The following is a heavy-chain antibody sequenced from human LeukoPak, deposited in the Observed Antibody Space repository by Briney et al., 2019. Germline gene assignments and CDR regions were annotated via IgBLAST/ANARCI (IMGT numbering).Heavy chain of an antibody. Sequence: GGSLRLSCAASGFTFSSYEMNWVRQAPGKGLEWVSYISSSGSTIYYADSVKGRFTISRDNAKNSLYLQMNSLRAEDTAVYYCARERDCSSTSCYYYYGMDVWGQGTTVSVSS. J-gene: IGHJ6*02. CDR2: ISSSGSTI. D-gene: IGHD2-2*01. V-gene: IGHV3-48*03. CDR3: ARERDCSSTSCYYYYGMDV. CDR1: GFTFSSYE.